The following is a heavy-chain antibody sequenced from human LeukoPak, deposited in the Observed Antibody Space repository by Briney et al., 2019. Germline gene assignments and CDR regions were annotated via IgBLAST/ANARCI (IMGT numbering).Heavy chain of an antibody. CDR2: ISAYNGNT. Sequence: GTSVKVSCKASGYTFTSYGISWVRQAPRQGLEWMGWISAYNGNTNYAQKLQGRVTMTTDTSTSTAYMELRSLRSDDTAVYYCARDIHGDYVGWFDPWGQGTLVTVSS. CDR1: GYTFTSYG. CDR3: ARDIHGDYVGWFDP. J-gene: IGHJ5*02. V-gene: IGHV1-18*01. D-gene: IGHD4-17*01.